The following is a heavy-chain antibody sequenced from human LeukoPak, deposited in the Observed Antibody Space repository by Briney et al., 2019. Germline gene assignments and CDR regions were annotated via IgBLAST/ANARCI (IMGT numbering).Heavy chain of an antibody. Sequence: PGGSLRLSCAASGFTFSSYEMNGVRQAPGKGLEWGSYISSSGSTIYYADSVKGRFTISRDNAKNSLYLQMNSLRAEDTAVYYCARIISSGWYYFDYWGQGTLVTVSS. CDR1: GFTFSSYE. J-gene: IGHJ4*02. CDR2: ISSSGSTI. D-gene: IGHD6-19*01. V-gene: IGHV3-48*03. CDR3: ARIISSGWYYFDY.